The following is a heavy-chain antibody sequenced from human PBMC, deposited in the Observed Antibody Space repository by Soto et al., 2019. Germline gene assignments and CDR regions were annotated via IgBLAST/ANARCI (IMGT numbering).Heavy chain of an antibody. CDR3: TSSGYDFYFDS. CDR2: ISSSSYI. CDR1: GFTFSSYS. J-gene: IGHJ4*02. Sequence: PGGSLRLSCAASGFTFSSYSMIWVRQAPGKGLEWVSSISSSSYIYYADSVKGRFTIARDNAKNSLYLHMDSLRAEDTAVYYCTSSGYDFYFDSWGVGTQVTVSS. V-gene: IGHV3-21*01. D-gene: IGHD5-12*01.